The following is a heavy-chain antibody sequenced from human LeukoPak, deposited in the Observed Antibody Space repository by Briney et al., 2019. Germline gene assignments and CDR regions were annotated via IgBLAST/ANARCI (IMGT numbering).Heavy chain of an antibody. CDR3: ARGRISGIAAAGTIFDY. D-gene: IGHD6-13*01. J-gene: IGHJ4*02. V-gene: IGHV4-34*01. Sequence: SEALSLTCAVYGGSFSGYYWSWIRQPPGQGLEWIGEINHSGSTNYNPSLKSRVTISVDTSKNQFSLKLSSVTAADTAVYYCARGRISGIAAAGTIFDYWGQGTLVTVSS. CDR1: GGSFSGYY. CDR2: INHSGST.